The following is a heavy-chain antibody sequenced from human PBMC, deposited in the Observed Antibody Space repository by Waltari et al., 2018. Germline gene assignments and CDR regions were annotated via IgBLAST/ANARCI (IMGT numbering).Heavy chain of an antibody. CDR2: MNADNGHT. V-gene: IGHV1-2*06. D-gene: IGHD3-3*01. J-gene: IGHJ4*02. CDR1: GSNFIGYH. Sequence: VQSAAEVKKPGASVKASCNTSGSNFIGYHLHWMRQAPGQGPEWMGRMNADNGHTNYAEKFQDRVTMTRDTSITTAYLELSGLRPDDTAIYYCAKEGGVGPFDYWGQGTLIIVSS. CDR3: AKEGGVGPFDY.